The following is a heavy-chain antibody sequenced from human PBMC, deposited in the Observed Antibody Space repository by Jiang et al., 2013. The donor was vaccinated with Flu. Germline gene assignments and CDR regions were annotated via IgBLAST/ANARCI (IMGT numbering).Heavy chain of an antibody. D-gene: IGHD3-16*02. V-gene: IGHV4-39*07. CDR3: ARELITFGGVIGDFDY. J-gene: IGHJ4*02. CDR1: GGSISSSSYY. Sequence: LTCTVSGGSISSSSYYWGWIRQPPGKGLEWIGSIYYSGSTYYNPSLKSRVTISVDTSKNQFSLKLSSVTAADTAVYYCARELITFGGVIGDFDYWGQGTLVTVSS. CDR2: IYYSGST.